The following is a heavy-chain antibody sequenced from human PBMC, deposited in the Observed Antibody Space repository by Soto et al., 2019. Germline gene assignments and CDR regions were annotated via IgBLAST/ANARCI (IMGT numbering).Heavy chain of an antibody. V-gene: IGHV3-33*01. CDR2: IWYDGSNK. CDR1: GFTFSSYG. J-gene: IGHJ4*02. CDR3: ARDRGCSSTSCFQYYFDY. Sequence: GGSLRLSCAASGFTFSSYGMHWVRQAPGKGLEWVAVIWYDGSNKYYADSVKGRFTISRDNSKNTLYLQMNSLRAEDTAVYYCARDRGCSSTSCFQYYFDYWGQGTLVTVSS. D-gene: IGHD2-2*01.